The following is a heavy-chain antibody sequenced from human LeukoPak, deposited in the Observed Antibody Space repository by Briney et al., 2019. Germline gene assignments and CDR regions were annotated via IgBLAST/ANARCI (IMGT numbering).Heavy chain of an antibody. D-gene: IGHD2-15*01. CDR2: IYTSGST. CDR3: ARSHRSRYCSGGSCYPVGWFDP. V-gene: IGHV4-61*02. Sequence: PSQTLSLTCTVSGGSISRGSYYWSWIRQPAGKGLEWIGRIYTSGSTNYNPSLKSRVTISVDASKNQFSLKLSSVTAADTAVYYCARSHRSRYCSGGSCYPVGWFDPWGQGTLVTVSS. CDR1: GGSISRGSYY. J-gene: IGHJ5*02.